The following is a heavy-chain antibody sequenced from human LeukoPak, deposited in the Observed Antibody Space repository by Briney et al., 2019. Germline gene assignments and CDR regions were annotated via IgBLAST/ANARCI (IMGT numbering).Heavy chain of an antibody. CDR1: GFTLSVYA. D-gene: IGHD6-19*01. V-gene: IGHV3-23*01. CDR3: ASGYSSGLYYFDY. J-gene: IGHJ4*02. Sequence: GGSLTLPCAASGFTLSVYAMRWVRHATRKGLEWVSAVSGSGRRTYYAVSVQGRFTISRDTSKNTLYLQMNSLRAEDTAVYYCASGYSSGLYYFDYWGQGTLVTVSS. CDR2: VSGSGRRT.